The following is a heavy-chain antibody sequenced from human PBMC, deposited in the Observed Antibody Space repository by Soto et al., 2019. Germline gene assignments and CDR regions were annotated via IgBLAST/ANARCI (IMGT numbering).Heavy chain of an antibody. Sequence: ASVKVSCKASGGTFSSYAISWVRQAPGQGLEWMGGIIPIFGTANYAQKFQGRVTITADESTSTAYMELSSLRSEDTAVYYCARGYCTNGVCYKFDYWGQGTLVTVSS. CDR3: ARGYCTNGVCYKFDY. V-gene: IGHV1-69*13. CDR2: IIPIFGTA. D-gene: IGHD2-8*01. J-gene: IGHJ4*02. CDR1: GGTFSSYA.